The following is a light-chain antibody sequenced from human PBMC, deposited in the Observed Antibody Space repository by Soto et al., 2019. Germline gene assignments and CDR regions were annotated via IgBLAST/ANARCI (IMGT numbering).Light chain of an antibody. J-gene: IGLJ2*01. CDR1: SSDVGSYNL. CDR3: CSYAGSSTVV. V-gene: IGLV2-23*01. Sequence: QSALTQPASVSGSPGQSITISCTGTSSDVGSYNLVSWYQQHPGKAPKLMIYEGSKRPSGVSNRFSGSKSGNTASLTISGLQAEDEADYYCCSYAGSSTVVFGGATKFTVL. CDR2: EGS.